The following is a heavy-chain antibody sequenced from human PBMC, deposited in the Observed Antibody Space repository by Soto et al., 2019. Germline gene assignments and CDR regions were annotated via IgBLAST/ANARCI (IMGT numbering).Heavy chain of an antibody. Sequence: SETLSLTCTVSGGSISSGGYSWSWIRQPPGKGLEWIGYIFLSGSTYYNPSLKSRVTISVDRSKNQFSLKLSSVTAADTAVYYCARGQVVAAQHWGQGTLVTVSS. CDR2: IFLSGST. D-gene: IGHD2-15*01. V-gene: IGHV4-30-2*01. CDR1: GGSISSGGYS. J-gene: IGHJ4*02. CDR3: ARGQVVAAQH.